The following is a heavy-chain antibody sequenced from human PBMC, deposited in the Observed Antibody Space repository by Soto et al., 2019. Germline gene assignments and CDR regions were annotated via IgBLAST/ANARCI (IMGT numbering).Heavy chain of an antibody. J-gene: IGHJ4*02. CDR2: IYSCGST. CDR1: GFTVSSNY. D-gene: IGHD1-26*01. CDR3: VGEVGARSFGY. Sequence: PGGSLRLSCAASGFTVSSNYMSWVRQAPGKGLEWVSVIYSCGSTYYADSVKGRFTISRDNSKNTLYLQMNSLRVDDTAVYYCVGEVGARSFGYWGQGTLVTVSS. V-gene: IGHV3-66*03.